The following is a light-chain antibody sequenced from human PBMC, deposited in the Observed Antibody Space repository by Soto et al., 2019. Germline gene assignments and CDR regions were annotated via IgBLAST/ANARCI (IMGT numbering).Light chain of an antibody. CDR3: QTWGSGIPLV. J-gene: IGLJ2*01. V-gene: IGLV4-69*01. Sequence: QPVLTQSPSASASLGASVKLTCTLSGGHSSYAIAWHQQQPGKGPRYLMKLDSDGSHNKGDGIPDRFSGSSSGAERYLTISSLQSEDEADYYCQTWGSGIPLVFGGGTQLTVL. CDR2: LDSDGSH. CDR1: GGHSSYA.